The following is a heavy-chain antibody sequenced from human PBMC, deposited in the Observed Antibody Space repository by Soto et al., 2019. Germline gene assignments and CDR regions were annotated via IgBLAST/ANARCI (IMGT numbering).Heavy chain of an antibody. Sequence: PSETLSLTCPVSGGSISSYYWSWIRQPPGKGLEWIGYIYYSGSTNYNPSLKSRVTISVDTSKNQFSLKLSSVTAADTAVYYCARAMVENWFDPWGQGTLVTVSS. CDR3: ARAMVENWFDP. CDR2: IYYSGST. CDR1: GGSISSYY. D-gene: IGHD2-15*01. J-gene: IGHJ5*02. V-gene: IGHV4-59*01.